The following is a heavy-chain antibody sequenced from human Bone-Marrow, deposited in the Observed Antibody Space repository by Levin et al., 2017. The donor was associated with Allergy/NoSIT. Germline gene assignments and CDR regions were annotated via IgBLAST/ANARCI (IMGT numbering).Heavy chain of an antibody. V-gene: IGHV1-69*10. CDR2: IIPILGTA. D-gene: IGHD4-17*01. Sequence: ASVKVSCKASGDTFSTYAISWVRQAPGQGLEWMGGIIPILGTANYAQKFQDRVTITADKSTSIAYMELNSLRSEDTAVYYSARETSGDYFPPSYGMDVWGQGTTVTVSS. CDR3: ARETSGDYFPPSYGMDV. J-gene: IGHJ6*02. CDR1: GDTFSTYA.